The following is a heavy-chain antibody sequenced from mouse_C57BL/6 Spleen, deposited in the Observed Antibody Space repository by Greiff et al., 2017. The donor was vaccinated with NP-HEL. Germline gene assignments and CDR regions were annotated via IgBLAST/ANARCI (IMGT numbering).Heavy chain of an antibody. V-gene: IGHV1-54*01. CDR3: ARSSITTVVARGDY. CDR1: GYAFTNYL. CDR2: INPGSGGT. J-gene: IGHJ2*01. D-gene: IGHD1-1*01. Sequence: QVQLQQSGAELVRPGTSVKVSCKASGYAFTNYLIEWVKQRPGQGLEWIGVINPGSGGTNYNEKFKGKATLTADKSSSTAYMQLSSLTSEDSAVFFCARSSITTVVARGDYWGQGTTLTVSS.